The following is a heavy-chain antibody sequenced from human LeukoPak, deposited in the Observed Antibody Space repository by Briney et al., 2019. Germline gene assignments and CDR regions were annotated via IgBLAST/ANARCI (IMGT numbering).Heavy chain of an antibody. Sequence: GGSLRLSCAASGFTFSSYAMHWVRQAPGKGLEWVAVISYDGSNKYYADSVKGRFTISRDNSKNTLYLQLNSLRAEDTAVYYCAKLLTAVDPFDYWGQGTLVTVSS. D-gene: IGHD2-8*01. CDR2: ISYDGSNK. CDR1: GFTFSSYA. V-gene: IGHV3-30-3*02. J-gene: IGHJ4*02. CDR3: AKLLTAVDPFDY.